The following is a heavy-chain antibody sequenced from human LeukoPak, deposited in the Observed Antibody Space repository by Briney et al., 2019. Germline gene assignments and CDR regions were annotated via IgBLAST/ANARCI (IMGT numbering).Heavy chain of an antibody. CDR1: GGSISSYY. CDR2: ISYSGST. CDR3: ARQERAVGRYFDY. V-gene: IGHV4-59*01. Sequence: SETLSLTCTVSGGSISSYYWSWIRQPPGKGLEWIGYISYSGSTNYNPSLKSRVTISVDTSKNQFSLKLSSVTAADTAVYYCARQERAVGRYFDYWGQGTLVTVSS. D-gene: IGHD6-19*01. J-gene: IGHJ4*02.